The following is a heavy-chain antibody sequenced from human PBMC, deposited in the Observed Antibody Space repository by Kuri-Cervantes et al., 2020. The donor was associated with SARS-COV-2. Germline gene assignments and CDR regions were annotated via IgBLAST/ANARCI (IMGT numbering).Heavy chain of an antibody. CDR3: ATDRDGFHDF. CDR1: GFNFSRSD. V-gene: IGHV3-30*03. CDR2: ISYDGKKK. J-gene: IGHJ4*02. Sequence: GESLKISCSASGFNFSRSDMHWVRQAPGKGLEWVAVISYDGKKKRCMASGKGRFTISRDNSQNTLHLQMQSLRSEDTGMYYCATDRDGFHDFWGQGTLVTVSS. D-gene: IGHD3-10*01.